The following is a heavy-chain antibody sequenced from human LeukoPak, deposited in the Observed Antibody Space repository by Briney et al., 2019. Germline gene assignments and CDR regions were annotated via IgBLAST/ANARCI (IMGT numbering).Heavy chain of an antibody. J-gene: IGHJ4*02. CDR1: GGSISSSSYY. CDR2: IYYNGSP. D-gene: IGHD3-3*01. Sequence: SETLSLTCTVSGGSISSSSYYWGWIRQPPGKGLEWIANIYYNGSPYYSPSLKSRVTISLETSINQLSLKLRSVTAADTALYYCARIFDMTRVDYWGQGILVTVSS. CDR3: ARIFDMTRVDY. V-gene: IGHV4-39*07.